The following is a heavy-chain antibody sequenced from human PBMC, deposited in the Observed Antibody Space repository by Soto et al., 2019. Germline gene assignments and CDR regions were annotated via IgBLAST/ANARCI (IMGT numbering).Heavy chain of an antibody. CDR3: ARALPP. Sequence: GGSLRLSCAASGFTFSSYAMHWVRQAPGKGLEWVAVISYDGSNKYYADSVKGRFTISRDNAKNSLYLQMNSLRAEDTAVYYCARALPPWGQGTLVTVSS. V-gene: IGHV3-30-3*01. J-gene: IGHJ5*02. CDR1: GFTFSSYA. CDR2: ISYDGSNK.